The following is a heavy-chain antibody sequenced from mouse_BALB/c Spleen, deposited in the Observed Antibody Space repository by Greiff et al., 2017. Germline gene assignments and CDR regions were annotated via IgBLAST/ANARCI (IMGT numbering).Heavy chain of an antibody. CDR2: ISYSGST. CDR1: GYSITSDYA. D-gene: IGHD1-2*01. J-gene: IGHJ2*01. Sequence: EVQLQQSGPGLVKPSQSLSLTCTVTGYSITSDYAWNWIRQFPGNKLEWMGYISYSGSTSYNPSLKSRISITRDTSKNQFFLQLNSVTTEDTATYYCASPYGHWGQGTTLTVSS. CDR3: ASPYGH. V-gene: IGHV3-2*02.